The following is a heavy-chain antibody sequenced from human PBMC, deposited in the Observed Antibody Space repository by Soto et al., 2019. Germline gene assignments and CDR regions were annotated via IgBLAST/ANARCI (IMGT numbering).Heavy chain of an antibody. Sequence: GGSLRLSCAASGFTFSSYDMHWVRQATGKGLEWVSAIGTAGDTYYPGSVKGRFTISRENAKNSLYLQMNSLRAGDTAVYYCARAPPYYCSSTSCYYYYYYMDVWGKGTTVTVSS. J-gene: IGHJ6*03. CDR3: ARAPPYYCSSTSCYYYYYYMDV. CDR2: IGTAGDT. CDR1: GFTFSSYD. V-gene: IGHV3-13*01. D-gene: IGHD2-2*01.